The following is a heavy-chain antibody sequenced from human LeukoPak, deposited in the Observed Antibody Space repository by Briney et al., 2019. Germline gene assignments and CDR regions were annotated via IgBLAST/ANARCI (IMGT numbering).Heavy chain of an antibody. Sequence: ASVKVPCKASGYTFTGYYMHWVRRAPGQGLEWMGWINPNSGGTNYAQKFQGRVTMTRDTSISTAYMELSRLRSDDTAVYYCARSNWNSIYYYYYYMDVWGKGTTVTVSS. J-gene: IGHJ6*03. CDR1: GYTFTGYY. D-gene: IGHD1-7*01. CDR3: ARSNWNSIYYYYYYMDV. V-gene: IGHV1-2*02. CDR2: INPNSGGT.